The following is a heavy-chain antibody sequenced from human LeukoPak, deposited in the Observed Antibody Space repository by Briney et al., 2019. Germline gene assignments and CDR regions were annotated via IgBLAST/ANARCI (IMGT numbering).Heavy chain of an antibody. J-gene: IGHJ5*02. CDR1: GFIFSTYSMN. CDR2: IYYSGST. V-gene: IGHV4-39*01. Sequence: PGGSLRLSCAASGFIFSTYSMNWVRQPPGKGLEWIGIIYYSGSTYYNPSLKSRLTISVDTSKNQFTLKLSSVTATDTAVYYCARRGYCSSTSCYEYWFDPWGQGTLVTVSS. CDR3: ARRGYCSSTSCYEYWFDP. D-gene: IGHD2-2*01.